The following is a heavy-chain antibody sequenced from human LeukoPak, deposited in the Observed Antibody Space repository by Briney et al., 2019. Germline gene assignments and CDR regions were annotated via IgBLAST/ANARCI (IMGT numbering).Heavy chain of an antibody. CDR3: AKEESSSWPYYYYYYMDV. D-gene: IGHD6-13*01. V-gene: IGHV3-21*01. CDR2: ISSSSLYI. Sequence: PGGSLRLSCAASGFTFSSYSMNWVRQAPGKGLEWVSSISSSSLYIYYADSVKGRFTISRDNAKNSLFLQMNSLRAEDTAAYYCAKEESSSWPYYYYYYMDVWGKGTTVTVSS. J-gene: IGHJ6*03. CDR1: GFTFSSYS.